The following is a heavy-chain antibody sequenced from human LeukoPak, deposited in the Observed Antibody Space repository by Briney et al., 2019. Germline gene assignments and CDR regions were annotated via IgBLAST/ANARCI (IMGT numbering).Heavy chain of an antibody. CDR3: ARGRRRFGEFPSDY. Sequence: PSETLSLTCTVSGGSISSYYWSWIRHPPGKGLEWIGYIYYCESTNFNPSLKSRIPISVDMSKNQFSLTLHPATAADTAVYYCARGRRRFGEFPSDYWGQATLVIVSS. J-gene: IGHJ4*02. CDR1: GGSISSYY. D-gene: IGHD3-10*01. V-gene: IGHV4-59*01. CDR2: IYYCEST.